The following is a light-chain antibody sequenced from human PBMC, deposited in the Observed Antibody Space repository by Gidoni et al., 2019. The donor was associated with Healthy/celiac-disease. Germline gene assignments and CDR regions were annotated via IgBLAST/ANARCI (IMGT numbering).Light chain of an antibody. CDR3: QQSYSTPRT. J-gene: IGKJ1*01. CDR2: AAS. V-gene: IGKV1-39*01. Sequence: DNQMTKSPASLSASVGDRVTITCRASQSISSYLNWYQQKPGNAPKLLISAASSLQIGVPSRFSVSGSVTDFSLPISSLQPEDFAPYYCQQSYSTPRTFGQGTKVEIK. CDR1: QSISSY.